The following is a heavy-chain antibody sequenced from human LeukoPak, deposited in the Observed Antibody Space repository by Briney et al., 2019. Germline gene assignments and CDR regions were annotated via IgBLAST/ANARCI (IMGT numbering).Heavy chain of an antibody. V-gene: IGHV3-7*01. CDR2: IKQDGSEK. CDR3: ARDYYDSSGYYFDY. Sequence: GGSLRLSCAASGFTFSDYYMSWIRQAPGKGLEWVANIKQDGSEKYYVDSVKGRFTISRDNAKNSLYLQMDSLRAEDTAVYYCARDYYDSSGYYFDYWGQGTLVTVSS. D-gene: IGHD3-22*01. J-gene: IGHJ4*02. CDR1: GFTFSDYY.